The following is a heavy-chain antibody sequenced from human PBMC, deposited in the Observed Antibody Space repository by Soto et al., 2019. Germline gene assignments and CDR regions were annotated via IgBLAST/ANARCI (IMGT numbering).Heavy chain of an antibody. D-gene: IGHD1-1*01. CDR2: FDPEDGET. CDR3: ATVEELEPLYYFDY. J-gene: IGHJ4*02. CDR1: GYTLTELS. Sequence: ASVKVSCKVSGYTLTELSMHWVRQAPGKGLEWMGGFDPEDGETIYAQKFQGRVTMTEDTSTDTAYMELSSLRSEDTAVYYCATVEELEPLYYFDYWGQGTLVTVSS. V-gene: IGHV1-24*01.